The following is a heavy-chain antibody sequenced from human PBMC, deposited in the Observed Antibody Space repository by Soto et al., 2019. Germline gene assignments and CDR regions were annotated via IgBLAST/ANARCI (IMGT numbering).Heavy chain of an antibody. CDR1: GFTFDDYA. Sequence: GGSLRLSCAASGFTFDDYAMHWVRQAPGKGLEWVSGISWNSGSIGYADSVKGRFTISRDNAKNSLYLQMNSLRAEDTALYYCAKGPSGWPWGQGTLVTVSS. V-gene: IGHV3-9*01. J-gene: IGHJ5*02. CDR2: ISWNSGSI. CDR3: AKGPSGWP. D-gene: IGHD3-10*01.